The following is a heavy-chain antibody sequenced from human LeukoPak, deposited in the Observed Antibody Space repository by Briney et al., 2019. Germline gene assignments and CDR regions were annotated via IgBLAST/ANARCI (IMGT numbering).Heavy chain of an antibody. D-gene: IGHD3-10*01. Sequence: SETLSLTCTVSDFSINSGYHWGWVRQPPGKRLEWIGSMHHSGSTYYNPSLKSRVTMSTDTSKSQFSLKLSSVTAADTAVYYCARDRSYFTFDYWGQGTLVTVSS. CDR1: DFSINSGYH. CDR2: MHHSGST. V-gene: IGHV4-38-2*02. J-gene: IGHJ4*02. CDR3: ARDRSYFTFDY.